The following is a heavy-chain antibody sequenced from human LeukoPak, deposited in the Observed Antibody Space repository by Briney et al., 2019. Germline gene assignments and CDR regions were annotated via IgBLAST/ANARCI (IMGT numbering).Heavy chain of an antibody. J-gene: IGHJ4*02. V-gene: IGHV4-39*01. CDR2: IYYRGSP. CDR1: GGSISSSSYY. D-gene: IGHD6-19*01. CDR3: ARHAVAKNEKDY. Sequence: PSETPSLTCTVSGGSISSSSYYWGWIRKPPGKGLEWIGSIYYRGSPYYNPPSKSRVTIPVETSKNQFSLKRSSVTAADTAVYYCARHAVAKNEKDYWGQGTLVTVSS.